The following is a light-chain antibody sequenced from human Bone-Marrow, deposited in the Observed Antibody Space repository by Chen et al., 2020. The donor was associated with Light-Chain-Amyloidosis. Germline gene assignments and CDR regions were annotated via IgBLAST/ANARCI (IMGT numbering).Light chain of an antibody. J-gene: IGLJ1*01. CDR2: EVT. CDR3: SSYTITNTLV. V-gene: IGLV2-14*01. Sequence: QSALTQPASVSGSPGQSITISCTGTSSDVGGDNHVSWYQQHPDKAPKLMISEVTNRPSWVPDRFSGSKSDNTASLTISGLQTEDEADYFCSSYTITNTLVFGSGTRVTAL. CDR1: SSDVGGDNH.